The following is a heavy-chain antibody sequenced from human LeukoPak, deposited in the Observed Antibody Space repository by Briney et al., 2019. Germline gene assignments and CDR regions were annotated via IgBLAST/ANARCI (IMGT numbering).Heavy chain of an antibody. J-gene: IGHJ5*02. Sequence: ASVKVSCKASGYTFTGYYVHWVRQAPGQGFEWMGWINPNSGGTDFAQKFQGRVTMTRDTSISTAYMELSRLRSDDTAVYYCARTPQWELLNWFDPWGQGTLVIVSS. V-gene: IGHV1-2*02. CDR3: ARTPQWELLNWFDP. CDR1: GYTFTGYY. D-gene: IGHD1-26*01. CDR2: INPNSGGT.